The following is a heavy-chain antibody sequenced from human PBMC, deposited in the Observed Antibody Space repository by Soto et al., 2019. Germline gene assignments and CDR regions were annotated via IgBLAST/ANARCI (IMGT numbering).Heavy chain of an antibody. CDR3: ARGSGRNFDY. V-gene: IGHV4-34*01. J-gene: IGHJ4*02. Sequence: QVQLQQWGAGLLKPSETLSLTCAVYGGSFSGYYWNWIRQPPGKGLEWIGEINHSGSTNYNPSLKSRVTISVDTSENQFSLRLSSVTAADTAVYYCARGSGRNFDYWGLGTLVTVSS. D-gene: IGHD1-26*01. CDR1: GGSFSGYY. CDR2: INHSGST.